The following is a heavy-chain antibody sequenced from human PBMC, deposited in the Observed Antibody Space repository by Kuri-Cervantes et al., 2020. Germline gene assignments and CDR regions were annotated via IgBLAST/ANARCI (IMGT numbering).Heavy chain of an antibody. V-gene: IGHV4-34*01. CDR3: ARAGNRGECNLISCYAV. Sequence: SQTLSLTCAVYGGSFSGYYWSWIRQPPGKGLEWIGEINHSGSINYNPSLKSRVTISEDTSKNQFSLKLNSVTAADTAVYYCARAGNRGECNLISCYAVWGQGILVTVSS. D-gene: IGHD2-2*01. J-gene: IGHJ4*02. CDR2: INHSGSI. CDR1: GGSFSGYY.